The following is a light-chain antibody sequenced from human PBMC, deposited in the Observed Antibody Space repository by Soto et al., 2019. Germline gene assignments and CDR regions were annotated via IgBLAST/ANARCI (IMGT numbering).Light chain of an antibody. CDR2: DIH. V-gene: IGLV1-51*01. CDR1: SSNIGSNY. J-gene: IGLJ2*01. Sequence: QSALTQPPSVSAAPGQKVTISCSGSSSNIGSNYVSWYQQLPGAAPKLLIYDIHNRPSGIPDRFSASKSGTSATLGITGLQTGDEADYYCAAWDSSLSPGHVVFGGGTKLTVL. CDR3: AAWDSSLSPGHVV.